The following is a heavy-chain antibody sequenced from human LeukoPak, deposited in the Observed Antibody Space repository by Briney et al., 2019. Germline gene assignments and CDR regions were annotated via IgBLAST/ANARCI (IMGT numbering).Heavy chain of an antibody. Sequence: GGSLRPSCAASGFTFSSYGMSWVRQAPGKGLEWVSAISGSGGSTYYADSVKGRFTISRDNSKNTLYLQMNSLRAEDTAVYYCAKIPPQNTVTTWLDYWGQGTLVTVSS. D-gene: IGHD4-17*01. CDR1: GFTFSSYG. CDR2: ISGSGGST. V-gene: IGHV3-23*01. J-gene: IGHJ4*02. CDR3: AKIPPQNTVTTWLDY.